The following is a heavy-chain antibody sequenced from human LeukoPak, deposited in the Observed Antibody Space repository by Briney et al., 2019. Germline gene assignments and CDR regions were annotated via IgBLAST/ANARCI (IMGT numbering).Heavy chain of an antibody. V-gene: IGHV4-38-2*01. J-gene: IGHJ3*02. Sequence: GSLRLSCAASGFTFSSYAMSWVRQAPGKGLEWIGSIYHSGSTYYNPSLKSRVTISVDTSKNQFSLKLSSVTAADTAVYYCARSYCSGGSCYPHDAFDIWGQGTMVTVSS. CDR2: IYHSGST. CDR3: ARSYCSGGSCYPHDAFDI. D-gene: IGHD2-15*01. CDR1: GFTFSSYA.